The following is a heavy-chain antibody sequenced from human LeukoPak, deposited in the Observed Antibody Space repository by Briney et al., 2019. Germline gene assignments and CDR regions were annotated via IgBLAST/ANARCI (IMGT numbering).Heavy chain of an antibody. V-gene: IGHV1-18*01. Sequence: ASVTVSCKTSGYTFSHFGISWVRQAPGQGLEWMGWISVYDGNTNYPQRLQGRVTIATDTSTSTAYMELRNLRSDDTAVYYCARESSNGWFDPWGQGTLVTVSS. CDR3: ARESSNGWFDP. D-gene: IGHD2-8*01. CDR2: ISVYDGNT. CDR1: GYTFSHFG. J-gene: IGHJ5*02.